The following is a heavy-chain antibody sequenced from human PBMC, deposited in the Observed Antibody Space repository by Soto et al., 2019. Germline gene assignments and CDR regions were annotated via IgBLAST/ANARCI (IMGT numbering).Heavy chain of an antibody. Sequence: PSETLSLTCTVSGGSISGYYWSWLRQPPGKGLEWIGYIYYSGITDYNPSLKSRVTISVDTSKSQFSLKLSSVTAADTAVYYCARGGGVYYFDYWGQGTLVTVSS. D-gene: IGHD2-8*02. CDR1: GGSISGYY. CDR2: IYYSGIT. V-gene: IGHV4-59*01. J-gene: IGHJ4*02. CDR3: ARGGGVYYFDY.